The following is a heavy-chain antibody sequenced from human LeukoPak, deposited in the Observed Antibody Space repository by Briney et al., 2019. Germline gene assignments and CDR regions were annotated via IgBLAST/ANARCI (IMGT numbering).Heavy chain of an antibody. Sequence: GGSLRLSCPASGFTFSSYAMSWVRQAPGKGLEWVSAISGSGGSTYYADSVKGRFTISRDNSKNTLYLQMNSLRAEDTAAYYCAKTYYDILTGYGYYGMDVWGQGTTVTVSS. D-gene: IGHD3-9*01. CDR3: AKTYYDILTGYGYYGMDV. J-gene: IGHJ6*02. CDR1: GFTFSSYA. CDR2: ISGSGGST. V-gene: IGHV3-23*01.